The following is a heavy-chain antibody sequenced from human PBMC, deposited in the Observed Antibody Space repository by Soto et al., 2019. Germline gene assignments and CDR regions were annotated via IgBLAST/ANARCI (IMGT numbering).Heavy chain of an antibody. J-gene: IGHJ3*02. V-gene: IGHV4-39*07. CDR1: DGSISSSNYY. CDR3: ARDNWGLPLDI. Sequence: SETLSLTCSVSDGSISSSNYYWVWIRQSPDKGLEWIGSIYYSVSTDYNPPLQSRLTISVDTSRSHFSLRLTSLTAAVPADYYCARDNWGLPLDIWGHGTMVTASS. D-gene: IGHD7-27*01. CDR2: IYYSVST.